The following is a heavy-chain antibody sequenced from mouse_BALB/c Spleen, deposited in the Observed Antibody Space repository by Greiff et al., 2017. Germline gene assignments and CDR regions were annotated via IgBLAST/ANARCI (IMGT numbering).Heavy chain of an antibody. J-gene: IGHJ2*01. D-gene: IGHD2-1*01. V-gene: IGHV6-6*02. CDR1: GFTFSNYW. CDR2: IRLKSNNYAT. CDR3: TRDYGNSYFDY. Sequence: EVMLVESGGGLVQPGGSMKLSCVASGFTFSNYWMNWVRQSPEKGLEWVAEIRLKSNNYATHYAESVKGRFTISRDDSKSSVYLQMNNLRAEDTGIYYCTRDYGNSYFDYWGQGTTLTVSS.